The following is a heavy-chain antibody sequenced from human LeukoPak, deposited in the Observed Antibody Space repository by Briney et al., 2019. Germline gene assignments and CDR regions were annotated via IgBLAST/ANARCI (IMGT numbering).Heavy chain of an antibody. V-gene: IGHV1-18*01. J-gene: IGHJ3*02. CDR3: AREDSSSPWDAFDI. CDR2: ISAYNGNT. D-gene: IGHD6-6*01. Sequence: GASVKVSCKASGYTFTSYGTSWVRQAPGQGLEWMGWISAYNGNTNYAQKLQGRVTMTTDTSTSTAYMELRSLRSDDTAVYYCAREDSSSPWDAFDIWGQGTMVTVSS. CDR1: GYTFTSYG.